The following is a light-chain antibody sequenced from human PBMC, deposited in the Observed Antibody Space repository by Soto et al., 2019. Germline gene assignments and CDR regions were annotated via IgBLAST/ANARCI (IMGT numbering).Light chain of an antibody. J-gene: IGLJ3*02. Sequence: QSALTQPASVSGSPGQSITISCTGTSSCIGTYNLVSWYQQHPGKAPILIMYEATKRPQGVSNRFSGSKSGKTASLTISGLQTEDDGEYYCRSYAGGSTLVFGGGTKVTVL. CDR1: SSCIGTYNL. V-gene: IGLV2-23*01. CDR2: EAT. CDR3: RSYAGGSTLV.